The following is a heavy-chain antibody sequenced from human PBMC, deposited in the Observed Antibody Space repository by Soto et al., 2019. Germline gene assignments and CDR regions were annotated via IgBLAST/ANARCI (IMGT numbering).Heavy chain of an antibody. CDR3: ARGGDWGYYDSSGYPFDP. CDR1: GFTFSSYS. J-gene: IGHJ5*02. D-gene: IGHD3-22*01. V-gene: IGHV3-21*01. Sequence: PGGSLRLSCAASGFTFSSYSMNWVRQAPGKGLEWVSSISSRSSYIYYADSVKGRFTISRDNAKNSLYLQMNSLGAEDTAVYYCARGGDWGYYDSSGYPFDPWGQGTLVTVSS. CDR2: ISSRSSYI.